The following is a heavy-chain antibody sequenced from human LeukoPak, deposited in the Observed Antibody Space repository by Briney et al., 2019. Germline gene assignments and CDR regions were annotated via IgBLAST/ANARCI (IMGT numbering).Heavy chain of an antibody. CDR3: AASKRSSGYSSSWYIPPADY. CDR2: IYCSGST. J-gene: IGHJ4*02. CDR1: GGSISSYY. V-gene: IGHV4-59*08. D-gene: IGHD6-13*01. Sequence: SETLSLTCTVSGGSISSYYWSWIRQPPGKGLEWIGYIYCSGSTNYNPSLKSRVTISVDTSKNQFSLKLSSVTAADTAVYYCAASKRSSGYSSSWYIPPADYWGQGTLVTVSS.